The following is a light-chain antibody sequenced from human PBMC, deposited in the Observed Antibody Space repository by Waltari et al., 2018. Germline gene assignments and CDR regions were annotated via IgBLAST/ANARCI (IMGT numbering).Light chain of an antibody. J-gene: IGKJ2*01. CDR2: GAS. CDR3: QQSYSTPHT. Sequence: DIQMTQSPSSLSASVGDRVTITCRASQGIGTYLPWYQQKPGKAPKLLIYGASSLQSGVPSRFSGSGSGTDFTLTITSLQPEDFATYYCQQSYSTPHTFGQGTKLQIK. CDR1: QGIGTY. V-gene: IGKV1-39*01.